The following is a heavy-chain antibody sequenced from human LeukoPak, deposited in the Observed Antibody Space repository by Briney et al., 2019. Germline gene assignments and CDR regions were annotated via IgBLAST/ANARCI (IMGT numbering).Heavy chain of an antibody. CDR1: GFTFSDYY. Sequence: GGSLRLSCAASGFTFSDYYMSWIRQAPGKGLEWVSYISSSGSTIYYADSVKGRFTISRDNAKNSLYLQMNGLRAEDTAVYYCARDRVVAVAGTIWYFDLWGRGTLVTVSS. CDR3: ARDRVVAVAGTIWYFDL. CDR2: ISSSGSTI. D-gene: IGHD6-19*01. J-gene: IGHJ2*01. V-gene: IGHV3-11*01.